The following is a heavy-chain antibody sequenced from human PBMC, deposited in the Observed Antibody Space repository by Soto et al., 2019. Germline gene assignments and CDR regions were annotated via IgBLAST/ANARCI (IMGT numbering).Heavy chain of an antibody. D-gene: IGHD3-10*01. J-gene: IGHJ5*02. V-gene: IGHV1-3*01. CDR1: GYTFTSYA. Sequence: ASVKVSCKASGYTFTSYAMHWVRQAPGQRLEWMGWINAGNGNTKYSQKFQGRVTITRDTSASTAYMELSSLRSEDTAVYYCARAGMVRGPSSLFDPWGQGTPVTVSS. CDR2: INAGNGNT. CDR3: ARAGMVRGPSSLFDP.